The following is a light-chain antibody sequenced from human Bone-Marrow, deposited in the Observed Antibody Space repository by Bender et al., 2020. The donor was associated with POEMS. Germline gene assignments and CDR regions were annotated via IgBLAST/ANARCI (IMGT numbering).Light chain of an antibody. CDR3: PAWDDSLSGWV. CDR1: SSNIGNHG. J-gene: IGLJ3*02. CDR2: YDD. Sequence: LTQAPSVSVSPGQTATITCSGGSSNIGNHGVNWYQQLPGEAPKLLIYYDDLLTPGVSDRFSASKSGTSASLAISELQSADEALYYCPAWDDSLSGWVFGGGTKLTVL. V-gene: IGLV1-36*01.